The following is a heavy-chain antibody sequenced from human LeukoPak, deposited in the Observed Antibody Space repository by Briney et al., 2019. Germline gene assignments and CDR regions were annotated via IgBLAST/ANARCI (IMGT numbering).Heavy chain of an antibody. Sequence: PSETLSLTCTVSGGSISSGGNYWSWIRQPPGKGLEWIGYIYHSGSTYYNPSLKSRVTMSVDRSKNQFSLKLSSVTAADTAVYYCARGALSGYFDYWGQGTLVTVSS. CDR2: IYHSGST. CDR1: GGSISSGGNY. CDR3: ARGALSGYFDY. J-gene: IGHJ4*02. V-gene: IGHV4-30-2*01. D-gene: IGHD1-26*01.